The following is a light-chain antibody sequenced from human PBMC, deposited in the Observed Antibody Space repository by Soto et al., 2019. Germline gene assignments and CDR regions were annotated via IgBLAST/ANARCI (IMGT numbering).Light chain of an antibody. CDR1: QSISNW. CDR3: QQYNSYPWT. V-gene: IGKV1-5*01. J-gene: IGKJ1*01. CDR2: DAS. Sequence: DIQMAQSPSTLSASVGDRVTITCRASQSISNWLAWYQQKPGKAPKLLIYDASSLESGGPSRFSGSGSGTEFTLTSSSLQPDDFAPYYCQQYNSYPWTFGQGTKVEIK.